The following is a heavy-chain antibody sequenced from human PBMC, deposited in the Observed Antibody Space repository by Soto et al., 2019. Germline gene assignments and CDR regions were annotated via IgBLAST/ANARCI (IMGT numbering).Heavy chain of an antibody. V-gene: IGHV3-30*18. CDR1: GFTFIAYA. CDR3: AKQVATRLFDY. CDR2: ISYDGSNK. J-gene: IGHJ4*02. Sequence: QVQLVESGGGVVQPGRSLRLSCAASGFTFIAYARHWFPQPPGKGLEGVAVISYDGSNKYYADSVKGRFTISRDNSKNTLYLQMNSLRAEDTAVYYCAKQVATRLFDYWGQGTLVTVSS. D-gene: IGHD5-12*01.